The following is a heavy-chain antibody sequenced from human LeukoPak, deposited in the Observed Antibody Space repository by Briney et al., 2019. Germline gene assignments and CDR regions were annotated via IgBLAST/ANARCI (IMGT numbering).Heavy chain of an antibody. D-gene: IGHD3-9*01. CDR1: GGTFISYA. Sequence: SVKVSCKASGGTFISYAISWVRQAPGQGREWMGGINPIFGTANYAQKFQGRVTITADESTSTAYMELSSLRSEDTAVYYCARGDILTGYNKWGQGTLVTVSS. CDR2: INPIFGTA. V-gene: IGHV1-69*13. J-gene: IGHJ4*02. CDR3: ARGDILTGYNK.